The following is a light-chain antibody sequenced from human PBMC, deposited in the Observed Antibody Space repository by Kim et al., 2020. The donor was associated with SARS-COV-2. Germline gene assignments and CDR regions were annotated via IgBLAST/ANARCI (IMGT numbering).Light chain of an antibody. Sequence: QLVLTQSPSASASLGDSVKLTCTLSSGHSNYAIAWHQQQPEKGPRYLMKLNSDGSHSKGDGIPDRFSGSSSGAERYLTISSLQSEDEADYYCQTWGTGIRVFGGGTQLTVL. V-gene: IGLV4-69*01. J-gene: IGLJ3*02. CDR3: QTWGTGIRV. CDR1: SGHSNYA. CDR2: LNSDGSH.